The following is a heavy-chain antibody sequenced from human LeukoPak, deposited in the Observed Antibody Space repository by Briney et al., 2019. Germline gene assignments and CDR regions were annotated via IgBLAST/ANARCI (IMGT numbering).Heavy chain of an antibody. CDR3: ARVGYDILGGNWFDP. V-gene: IGHV1-18*01. Sequence: GASVKVSCKASGYTFTSYGISWVRQAPGQGLEWMGWISAYNGNTNYAQKLQGRVTMTTDTSTSTAYMELRSLRSDDTAVYYCARVGYDILGGNWFDPWGQGTLVTVSS. D-gene: IGHD3-9*01. CDR2: ISAYNGNT. J-gene: IGHJ5*02. CDR1: GYTFTSYG.